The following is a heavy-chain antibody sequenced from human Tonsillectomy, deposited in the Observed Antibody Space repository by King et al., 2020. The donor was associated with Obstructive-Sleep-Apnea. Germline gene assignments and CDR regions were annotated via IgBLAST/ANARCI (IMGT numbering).Heavy chain of an antibody. CDR3: ARESGDWLVDS. D-gene: IGHD6-19*01. CDR2: ISSTGTYI. Sequence: VQLVESGGGVVKPGGSLRLSCAASGFTFTDYDYYMSWIRQAPGKGLEWVAYISSTGTYIKYADSLQGRFTISRDNAANSVYLQMNSLRADDTALYFCARESGDWLVDSWGQGTLVIVSS. CDR1: GFTFTDYDYY. V-gene: IGHV3-11*06. J-gene: IGHJ4*02.